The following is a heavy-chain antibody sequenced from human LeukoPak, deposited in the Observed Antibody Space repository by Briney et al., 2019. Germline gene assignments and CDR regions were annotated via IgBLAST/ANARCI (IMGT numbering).Heavy chain of an antibody. CDR1: GHTFTGYY. CDR2: INPNSGGT. V-gene: IGHV1-2*02. CDR3: ARVRARSGSYKYFDY. Sequence: ASVKVSCKASGHTFTGYYMHWVRQAPGQGLEWMGWINPNSGGTNYAQKFQGRVTMTRDTSISTVYMELSRLRSDDTAVYYCARVRARSGSYKYFDYWGQGTLVTVSS. D-gene: IGHD1-26*01. J-gene: IGHJ4*02.